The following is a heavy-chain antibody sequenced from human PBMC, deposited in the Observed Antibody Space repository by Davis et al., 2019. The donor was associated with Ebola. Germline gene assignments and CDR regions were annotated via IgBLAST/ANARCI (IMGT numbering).Heavy chain of an antibody. CDR1: GYTFTSYG. J-gene: IGHJ4*02. D-gene: IGHD2-15*01. V-gene: IGHV1-18*01. CDR2: IAAYNGYT. Sequence: ASVKVSCKASGYTFTSYGITWVRQAPGQGLEWMGWIAAYNGYTNYVQNFQGRVTMTIDPSASTAYMELRSLRSDDTAVYYCARVVDTWRVVDDYWGQGTLVTVSS. CDR3: ARVVDTWRVVDDY.